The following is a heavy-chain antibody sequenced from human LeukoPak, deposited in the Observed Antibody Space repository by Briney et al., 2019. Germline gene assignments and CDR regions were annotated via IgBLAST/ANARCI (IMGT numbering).Heavy chain of an antibody. Sequence: GGSLRLSCAASGFTFSNAWMSWVRQAPGKGLEWVGRIKSKTDGGTTDYAAPVKGRFTISRDDSKNTLYPQMNSLKTEDTAVYYCTTSPSCSGGSCYSSLVYWGQGTLVTVSS. CDR1: GFTFSNAW. CDR3: TTSPSCSGGSCYSSLVY. CDR2: IKSKTDGGTT. D-gene: IGHD2-15*01. V-gene: IGHV3-15*01. J-gene: IGHJ4*02.